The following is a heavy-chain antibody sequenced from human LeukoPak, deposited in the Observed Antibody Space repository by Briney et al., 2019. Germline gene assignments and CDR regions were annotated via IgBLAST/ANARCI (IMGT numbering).Heavy chain of an antibody. CDR2: ISGSGGST. CDR3: AKDLSEPHFDY. D-gene: IGHD1-14*01. J-gene: IGHJ4*02. Sequence: SGGSLRLSCAASGFTFSSYAMHWVRQAPGKGLEWVSSISGSGGSTYYADSVKGRFTISRDNSKNTLYLQMNSLRAEDTAVYYCAKDLSEPHFDYWGQGTLVTVSS. V-gene: IGHV3-23*01. CDR1: GFTFSSYA.